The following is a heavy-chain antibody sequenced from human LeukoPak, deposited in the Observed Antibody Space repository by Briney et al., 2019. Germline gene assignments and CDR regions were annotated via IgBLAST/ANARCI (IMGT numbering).Heavy chain of an antibody. D-gene: IGHD3-22*01. CDR3: AKEPREYYYDSSGFQH. CDR2: ISGGGGST. V-gene: IGHV3-43*02. CDR1: GFTFDDYA. J-gene: IGHJ1*01. Sequence: GGSLRLSCAASGFTFDDYALHWVRQAPGKGLEWVSLISGGGGSTYYADSVKGRFTISRDNSKNSLYLQMNSLRTEDTALYYCAKEPREYYYDSSGFQHWGQGTLVTVSS.